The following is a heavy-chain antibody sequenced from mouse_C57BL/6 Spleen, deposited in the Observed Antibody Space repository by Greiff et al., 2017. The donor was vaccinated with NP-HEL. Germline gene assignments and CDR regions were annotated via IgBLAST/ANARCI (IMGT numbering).Heavy chain of an antibody. CDR2: INPSNGGT. V-gene: IGHV1-53*01. J-gene: IGHJ1*03. Sequence: QVQLQQPGTELVKPGASVKLSCKASGYTFTSYWMHWVKQRPGQGLEWIGNINPSNGGTNYNEKFKSKATLTVDKSSSTAYMQLSSLTSEDSAVYYCARTLLTTVVPYWYFDVWGTGTTVTVSS. CDR3: ARTLLTTVVPYWYFDV. CDR1: GYTFTSYW. D-gene: IGHD1-1*01.